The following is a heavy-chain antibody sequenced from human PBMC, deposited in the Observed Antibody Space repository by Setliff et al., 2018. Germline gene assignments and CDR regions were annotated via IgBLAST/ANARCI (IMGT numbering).Heavy chain of an antibody. D-gene: IGHD3-16*01. J-gene: IGHJ4*02. CDR2: ISVYNAET. CDR1: GYTFRNYG. CDR3: ARDNMGRLMLTFGGAADY. Sequence: ASVKVSCKTSGYTFRNYGITWVRQAPGQGLEWVGWISVYNAETNYAQKLQGRVTMTTDTSTSTAYMELRSLRSDDTAIYYCARDNMGRLMLTFGGAADYWGQGTLVTVPQ. V-gene: IGHV1-18*01.